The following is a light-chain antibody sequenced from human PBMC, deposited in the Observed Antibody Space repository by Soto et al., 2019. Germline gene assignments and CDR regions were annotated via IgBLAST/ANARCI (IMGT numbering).Light chain of an antibody. CDR2: GAS. CDR1: QSVSSSY. J-gene: IGKJ4*01. Sequence: EIVLTQSPGTLSLSPGERATLSCRASQSVSSSYLAWYQQKPGQPPRLPIFGASSRATGIPDRFTGSGSGTAFTLTITRIEAEDFAVYYCQHYRTSFGGGTKVEIK. V-gene: IGKV3-20*01. CDR3: QHYRTS.